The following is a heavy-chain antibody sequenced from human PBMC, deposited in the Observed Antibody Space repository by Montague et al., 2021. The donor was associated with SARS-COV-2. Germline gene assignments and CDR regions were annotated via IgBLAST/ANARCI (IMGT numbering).Heavy chain of an antibody. CDR1: GFPHSTSGMC. J-gene: IGHJ6*02. CDR3: ARGPSDTYYYNGMDV. Sequence: PALVKPTQTLTLTCTFSGFPHSTSGMCMTWIRQPPGKALEWLARIDWDGDKYYNTSLKSRLTISKDTSKNLVVLTMTNMDPVDTATYYCARGPSDTYYYNGMDVWGRGTTVTVSS. V-gene: IGHV2-70*11. CDR2: IDWDGDK.